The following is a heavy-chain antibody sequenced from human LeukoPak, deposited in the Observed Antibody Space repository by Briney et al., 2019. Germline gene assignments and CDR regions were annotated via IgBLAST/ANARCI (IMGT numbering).Heavy chain of an antibody. CDR2: ISGSSNYI. D-gene: IGHD1-26*01. V-gene: IGHV3-21*01. CDR1: GFTFSDYT. Sequence: GGSLRLSCAASGFTFSDYTMNWVRLAPGKGLEWVSSISGSSNYIYYADSVKGRFTISRGNAKNSLYLQMNSLRVEDTAVYYCARDRAHLVGATKTWGQGTLVTVSS. J-gene: IGHJ4*02. CDR3: ARDRAHLVGATKT.